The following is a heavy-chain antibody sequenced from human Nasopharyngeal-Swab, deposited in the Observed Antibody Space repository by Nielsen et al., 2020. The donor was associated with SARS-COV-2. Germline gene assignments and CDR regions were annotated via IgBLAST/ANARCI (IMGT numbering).Heavy chain of an antibody. CDR2: ISSSSSYI. CDR3: ARAAPGSGSSSDY. V-gene: IGHV3-21*01. Sequence: GESLKISCAASGFTFSSYSMNWVRQAPGKGLEWVSSISSSSSYIYYADSVKGRFTISRDNAKNPLYLQMNSLRAEDTAVYCCARAAPGSGSSSDYWGQGTLVTVSS. D-gene: IGHD3-10*01. CDR1: GFTFSSYS. J-gene: IGHJ4*02.